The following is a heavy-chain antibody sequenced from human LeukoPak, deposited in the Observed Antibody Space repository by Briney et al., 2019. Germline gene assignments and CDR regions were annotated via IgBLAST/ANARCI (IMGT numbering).Heavy chain of an antibody. D-gene: IGHD3-10*01. V-gene: IGHV3-11*01. J-gene: IGHJ4*02. CDR3: ARDGVSEWFGELRALDY. Sequence: PGGSLRRSCAASGFTFSDYYMSWIRQAPGKGLEWVSYISSSGSTIYYADSVKGRFTISRDNAKNSLYLQMNSLRAEDTAVYYCARDGVSEWFGELRALDYWGQGTLVTVSS. CDR1: GFTFSDYY. CDR2: ISSSGSTI.